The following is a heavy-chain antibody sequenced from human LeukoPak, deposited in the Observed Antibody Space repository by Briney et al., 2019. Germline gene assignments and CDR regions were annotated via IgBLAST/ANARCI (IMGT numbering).Heavy chain of an antibody. CDR3: ARDREDTATGNYYMDV. V-gene: IGHV1-46*01. CDR1: GYTSTNYY. D-gene: IGHD5-18*01. Sequence: ASVKASCKASGYTSTNYYMHRVRQAPGQGLEWMGIINPSGGSTSYAQKFQGRVTMTRDMSTSTVYMELSSLRSEDTAVYYCARDREDTATGNYYMDVWGKGTTVTVSS. CDR2: INPSGGST. J-gene: IGHJ6*03.